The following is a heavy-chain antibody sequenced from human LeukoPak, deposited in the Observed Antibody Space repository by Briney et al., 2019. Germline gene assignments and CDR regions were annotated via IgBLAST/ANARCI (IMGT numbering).Heavy chain of an antibody. Sequence: GGSLRLSCAASGFTFSSYAMSWVRQAPGKGLEWVSAISGSGGSTYYADSVKGRFTISRDNSKNTLYLQMNSLRAEETAVYYCAKGTFDILTGLSTNWFDPWGQGTLVTVSS. V-gene: IGHV3-23*01. J-gene: IGHJ5*02. CDR1: GFTFSSYA. CDR3: AKGTFDILTGLSTNWFDP. D-gene: IGHD3-9*01. CDR2: ISGSGGST.